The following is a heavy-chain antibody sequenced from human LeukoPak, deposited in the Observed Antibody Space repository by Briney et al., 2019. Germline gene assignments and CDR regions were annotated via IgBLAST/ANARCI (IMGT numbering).Heavy chain of an antibody. CDR2: IKTDGSET. CDR3: AREGRGYGSGSPFGY. Sequence: GGSLRLSCAASGFTFSSYRMSWVRQVPGKGLEWVANIKTDGSETYFVDSVKGRFTMSRDNAKDSLYLQMNSLRADDTAVYYCAREGRGYGSGSPFGYWGQGTLVTVSS. CDR1: GFTFSSYR. J-gene: IGHJ4*02. V-gene: IGHV3-7*01. D-gene: IGHD3-10*01.